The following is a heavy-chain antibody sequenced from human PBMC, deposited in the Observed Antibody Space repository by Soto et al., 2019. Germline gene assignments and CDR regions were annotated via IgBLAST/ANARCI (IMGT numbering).Heavy chain of an antibody. CDR1: SGSISSSNW. V-gene: IGHV4-4*02. CDR3: ARGGSGYSYGLFDY. D-gene: IGHD5-18*01. Sequence: QVQLQESGPGLVKPSGTLSLTCAVSSGSISSSNWWSWVRQPPGEGLEWIGELYHSGSTNYNPSLKSRVTTSVDKSNNQFSLKLSSVPAADTAVYYCARGGSGYSYGLFDYWGQGTLVTVSS. CDR2: LYHSGST. J-gene: IGHJ4*02.